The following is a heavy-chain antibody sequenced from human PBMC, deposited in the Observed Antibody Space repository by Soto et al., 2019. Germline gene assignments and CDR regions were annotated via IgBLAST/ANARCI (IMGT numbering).Heavy chain of an antibody. CDR1: GGSISSSDYY. D-gene: IGHD6-19*01. J-gene: IGHJ4*02. Sequence: QLQLQESGPGLVKPSETLSLTCTVSGGSISSSDYYWGWLRQPPGKGLEWIGSIYYSGSTYYNPSLKSRVTISVDMSKTRFSLKLSSVTAADTAVYYCARRDPGDWLALAYFDYWGQGTLVTVSS. CDR3: ARRDPGDWLALAYFDY. V-gene: IGHV4-39*01. CDR2: IYYSGST.